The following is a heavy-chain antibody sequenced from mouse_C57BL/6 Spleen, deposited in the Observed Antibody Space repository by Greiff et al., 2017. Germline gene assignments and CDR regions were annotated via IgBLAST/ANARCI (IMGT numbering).Heavy chain of an antibody. J-gene: IGHJ2*01. V-gene: IGHV5-9*01. CDR1: GFTFSSYT. CDR3: ARQNDGHYFDY. D-gene: IGHD2-3*01. Sequence: EVQGVESGGGLVKPGGSLKLSCAASGFTFSSYTMSWVRQTPEKRLEWVATISGGGGNTYYPDSVKGRFTISRDNAKNTLYLQMSSLRSEDTALYYCARQNDGHYFDYWGQGTTLTVSS. CDR2: ISGGGGNT.